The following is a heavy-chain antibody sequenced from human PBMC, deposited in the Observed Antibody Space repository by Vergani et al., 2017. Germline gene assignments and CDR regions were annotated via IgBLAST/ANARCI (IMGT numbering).Heavy chain of an antibody. CDR1: GFTFDDFA. Sequence: EVQLVESGGGLIQPGMSLKLSCAASGFTFDDFAMHLVRQASGKGLEWVAGVSWNGNKTAFADSVKGRFTISRDTVKNLLYLEMKSLRREDTALYYCAKSIRGGARGNFDSWGQGTLVSVSS. V-gene: IGHV3-9*01. CDR2: VSWNGNKT. J-gene: IGHJ5*01. D-gene: IGHD1-26*01. CDR3: AKSIRGGARGNFDS.